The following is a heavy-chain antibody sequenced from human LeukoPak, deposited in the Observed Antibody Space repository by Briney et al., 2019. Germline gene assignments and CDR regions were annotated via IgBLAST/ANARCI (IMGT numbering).Heavy chain of an antibody. CDR3: AKDSVVAASTPGF. V-gene: IGHV3-30*02. J-gene: IGHJ4*02. CDR1: GFTFSDSY. CDR2: IRYDGSNK. Sequence: GGSLRLSCAASGFTFSDSYMSWIRQAPGKGLEWVAFIRYDGSNKEYADSVKGRFTISRDNSKNTLYLQMNSLRTEDTAVYYCAKDSVVAASTPGFWGQGTLVTVSS. D-gene: IGHD2-15*01.